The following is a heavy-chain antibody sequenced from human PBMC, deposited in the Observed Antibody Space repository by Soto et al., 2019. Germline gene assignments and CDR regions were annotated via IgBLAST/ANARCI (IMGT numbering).Heavy chain of an antibody. J-gene: IGHJ4*02. CDR2: TRNKANSYTT. CDR3: AIERMVYSIGEVYYFDY. D-gene: IGHD2-8*01. V-gene: IGHV3-72*01. CDR1: GFTFSDHY. Sequence: GGSLRLSCAASGFTFSDHYMDWVRQAPGKGLEWVGRTRNKANSYTTEYAASVKGRFTISRDDSKNSLYLQMNSLKTEATAVYYCAIERMVYSIGEVYYFDYWGQGTLVTVSS.